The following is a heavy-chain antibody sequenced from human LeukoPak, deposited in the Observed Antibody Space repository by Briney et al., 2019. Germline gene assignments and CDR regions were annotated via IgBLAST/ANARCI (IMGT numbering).Heavy chain of an antibody. D-gene: IGHD6-19*01. V-gene: IGHV3-43*02. Sequence: GGSLRLSXAASGFTFDDYAMHWVRQAPGKGLEWASLISGDGGSTYYADSVKGRFTISRDNSKNSLYLQMNSLRTEDTALYYCAKDSGWAFDYWGQGTLVTVSS. J-gene: IGHJ4*02. CDR3: AKDSGWAFDY. CDR2: ISGDGGST. CDR1: GFTFDDYA.